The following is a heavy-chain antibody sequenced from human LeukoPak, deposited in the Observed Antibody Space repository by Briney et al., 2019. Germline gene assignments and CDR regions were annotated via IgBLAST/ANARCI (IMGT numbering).Heavy chain of an antibody. V-gene: IGHV4-39*07. J-gene: IGHJ4*02. CDR1: GASISTSRDY. D-gene: IGHD2-2*02. CDR2: IYYIGDT. CDR3: ARVTPGCSRTTCYMDS. Sequence: TSETLSLTCTVSGASISTSRDYWGWIRQPPGKGLEWIGSIYYIGDTYYNPSLKSRVTMSLDMSKNQFSLKLNSVTAADTAVYYCARVTPGCSRTTCYMDSWGQGTLVTVSS.